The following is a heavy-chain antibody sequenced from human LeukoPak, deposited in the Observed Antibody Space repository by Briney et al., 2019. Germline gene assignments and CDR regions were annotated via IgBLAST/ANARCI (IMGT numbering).Heavy chain of an antibody. V-gene: IGHV3-7*01. Sequence: PGGSLRLSCAASGFPFSGDWMDWVRQAPGKGVEWVDHINQDGSTQYYAASVKGRFTISSDSAKSSLYLQMNILRAEDTAVYSCSRSLDYLGQGALVTVSA. CDR3: SRSLDY. CDR1: GFPFSGDW. CDR2: INQDGSTQ. J-gene: IGHJ4*02.